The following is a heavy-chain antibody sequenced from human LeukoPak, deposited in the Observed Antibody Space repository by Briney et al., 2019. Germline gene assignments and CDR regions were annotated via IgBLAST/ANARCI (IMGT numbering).Heavy chain of an antibody. V-gene: IGHV3-48*01. CDR2: ISSTSSTI. J-gene: IGHJ4*02. D-gene: IGHD1-26*01. CDR3: ARHYSGAYGLGY. Sequence: GGSLRLSCAASRFTFSSFGMNWVRQAPGKGLEWISYISSTSSTIYYADSVKGRFTISRDSAKNSLYLQMNSLRAEDTAVYYCARHYSGAYGLGYWGQGTLVTVSS. CDR1: RFTFSSFG.